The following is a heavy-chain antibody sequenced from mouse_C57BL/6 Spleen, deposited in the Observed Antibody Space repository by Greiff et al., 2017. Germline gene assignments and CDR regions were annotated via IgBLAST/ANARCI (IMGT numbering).Heavy chain of an antibody. Sequence: VQLQQSGPELVKPGASVKISCKASGYSFTSYYIHWVKQRPGQGLEWIGWIYPGSGNTKYNEKFKGKATLTADTSSSTAYMQLSSLTSEDSAVYYCARDYDYDDVFDYCGQGTTLTVSS. J-gene: IGHJ2*01. CDR1: GYSFTSYY. D-gene: IGHD2-4*01. CDR3: ARDYDYDDVFDY. CDR2: IYPGSGNT. V-gene: IGHV1-66*01.